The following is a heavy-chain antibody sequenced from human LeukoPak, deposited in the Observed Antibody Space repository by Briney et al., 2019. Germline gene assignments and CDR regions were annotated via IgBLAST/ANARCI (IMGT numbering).Heavy chain of an antibody. D-gene: IGHD6-19*01. CDR2: IYTSGST. J-gene: IGHJ3*02. V-gene: IGHV4-4*07. Sequence: SETLSLTCTVSGGSISSYYWSWIRQPAGKGLEWIGRIYTSGSTNYNPSLKSRVTMSVDTSKNQFSLKLSSVTAADTAVYYCARADNPRAVAGTKALDIWGQGTMVTVSS. CDR3: ARADNPRAVAGTKALDI. CDR1: GGSISSYY.